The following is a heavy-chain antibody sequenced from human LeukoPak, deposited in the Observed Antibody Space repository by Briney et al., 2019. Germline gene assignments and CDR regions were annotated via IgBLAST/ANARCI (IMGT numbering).Heavy chain of an antibody. J-gene: IGHJ4*02. CDR3: AKAASIAVAGTDFDY. CDR1: GFTFSSYA. D-gene: IGHD6-19*01. Sequence: PGGSLRLTCAASGFTFSSYAMSWVRQAPGKGLEWVSAISGSGGSTYYADSVKGRFTISRDNSRNTLYLQMNSLRAEDTAVYYCAKAASIAVAGTDFDYWGQGTLVTVSS. CDR2: ISGSGGST. V-gene: IGHV3-23*01.